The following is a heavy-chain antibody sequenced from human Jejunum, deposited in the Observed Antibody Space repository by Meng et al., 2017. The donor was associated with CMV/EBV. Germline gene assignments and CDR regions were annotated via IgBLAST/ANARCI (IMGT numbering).Heavy chain of an antibody. CDR1: GYTFTNYG. J-gene: IGHJ4*02. CDR3: ARGRRNEPLFDY. Sequence: QARLVQSGGEVKKPGASVKVSCKASGYTFTNYGITWVRQAPGQGLEWMGWINAYNGDTNYAQTLQGRVTMTTDTSTSTAYMELRSLRSDDTAVYYCARGRRNEPLFDYWGQGTLVTVSS. D-gene: IGHD1-14*01. V-gene: IGHV1-18*01. CDR2: INAYNGDT.